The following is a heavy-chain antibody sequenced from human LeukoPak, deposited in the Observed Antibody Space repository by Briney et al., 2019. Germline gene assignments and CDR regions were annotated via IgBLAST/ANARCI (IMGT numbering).Heavy chain of an antibody. CDR1: GFTFSSYA. Sequence: GGSLRLSCAASGFTFSSYAMSWVRQAPGKGLEWVSAISGSGGSTYYADSVKGRFTISRDNSKNTLYLQMNSLRDEDTAVYYCAKGRNTVTMVLEGGDPWGQGTLVTVSS. V-gene: IGHV3-23*01. CDR2: ISGSGGST. J-gene: IGHJ5*02. CDR3: AKGRNTVTMVLEGGDP. D-gene: IGHD3-10*01.